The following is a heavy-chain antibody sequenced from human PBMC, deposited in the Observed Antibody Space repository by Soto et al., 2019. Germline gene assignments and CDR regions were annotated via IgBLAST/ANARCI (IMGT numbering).Heavy chain of an antibody. D-gene: IGHD3-3*01. J-gene: IGHJ6*02. Sequence: QVQLVESGGGVVQPGRSLRLSCAASGFTFSSYGMHWVRQAPGKGLERVAVISYDGSNKYYADSVKGRFTISRDNSKNTLYLQMISLRAEDTAVYYCAKDVLRFLEWLAFYGMDVWGQGTTVTVSS. CDR2: ISYDGSNK. CDR3: AKDVLRFLEWLAFYGMDV. V-gene: IGHV3-30*18. CDR1: GFTFSSYG.